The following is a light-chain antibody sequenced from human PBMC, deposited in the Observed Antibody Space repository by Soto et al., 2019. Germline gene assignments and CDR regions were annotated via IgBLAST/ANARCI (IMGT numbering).Light chain of an antibody. CDR3: QQRSNWPPLT. J-gene: IGKJ4*01. V-gene: IGKV3-11*01. Sequence: EIVLTQSPATLSLSPGERATLSCRTSQSVSGYLVWYQQKSGQAPRLLIYDASNRATGIPARFSGSGSGTDFTLTISRLEPEDFAVYYCQQRSNWPPLTFGGGTKVEMK. CDR1: QSVSGY. CDR2: DAS.